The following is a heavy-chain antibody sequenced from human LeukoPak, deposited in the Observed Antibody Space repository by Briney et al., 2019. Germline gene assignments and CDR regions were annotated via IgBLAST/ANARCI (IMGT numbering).Heavy chain of an antibody. Sequence: ASVKVSCKASGGTFSSYAISWVRQAPGQGLEWMGWISAYNGNTNYAQKLQGRVTMTTDTSTSTAYMELRSLRSDDTAVYYCARLPGYSSSWYVGRHWYFDLWGRGTLVTVSS. CDR3: ARLPGYSSSWYVGRHWYFDL. CDR1: GGTFSSYA. V-gene: IGHV1-18*01. CDR2: ISAYNGNT. J-gene: IGHJ2*01. D-gene: IGHD6-13*01.